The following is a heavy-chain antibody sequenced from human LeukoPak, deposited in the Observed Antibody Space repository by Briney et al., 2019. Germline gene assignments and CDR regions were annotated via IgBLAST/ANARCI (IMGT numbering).Heavy chain of an antibody. CDR1: GFTFSRYA. Sequence: GRSLRLSCAASGFTFSRYAMSWVRQAPGKGLEWVSAIGGSGGLTNYADTVQGRVTMSRDKSTSTVYLEMNSLRSEDTAVYYCARDSANNPADAFDICGQGTMVTVYS. D-gene: IGHD1-14*01. CDR2: IGGSGGLT. V-gene: IGHV3-23*01. CDR3: ARDSANNPADAFDI. J-gene: IGHJ3*02.